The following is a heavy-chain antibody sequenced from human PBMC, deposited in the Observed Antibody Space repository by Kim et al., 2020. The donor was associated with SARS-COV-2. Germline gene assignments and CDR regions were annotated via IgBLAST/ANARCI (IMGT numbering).Heavy chain of an antibody. CDR1: GGTFSSYA. CDR3: VSGVGEDPMQHTPH. D-gene: IGHD2-21*01. Sequence: SVKVSCKASGGTFSSYAISWVRQAPGQGLEWMGGIIPIFGTANYAQKFQGRVTITADESTSTAYMELSSLRSEDTAVYYCVSGVGEDPMQHTPHWGQGTLVTVSS. CDR2: IIPIFGTA. V-gene: IGHV1-69*13. J-gene: IGHJ4*02.